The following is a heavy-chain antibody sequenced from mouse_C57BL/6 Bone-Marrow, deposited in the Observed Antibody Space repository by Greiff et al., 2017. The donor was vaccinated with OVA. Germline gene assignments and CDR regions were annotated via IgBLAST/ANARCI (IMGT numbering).Heavy chain of an antibody. D-gene: IGHD1-1*01. CDR2: ISNGGGST. V-gene: IGHV5-12*01. Sequence: EVQGVESGGGLVQPGGSLKLSCAASGFTFSDYYMYWVRQTPEKRLEWVAYISNGGGSTYYPDTVKGRFTISRDNAKNTLYLQRSRLKSEDTAMYYCARHYYGSRAWYFDVWGTGTTVTVSS. J-gene: IGHJ1*03. CDR1: GFTFSDYY. CDR3: ARHYYGSRAWYFDV.